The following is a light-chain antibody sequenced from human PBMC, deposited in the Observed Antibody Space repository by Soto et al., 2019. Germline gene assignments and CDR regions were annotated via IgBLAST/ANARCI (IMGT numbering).Light chain of an antibody. J-gene: IGKJ1*01. Sequence: EIVMPQSPATLSVSLGERATLSCRASQSLRSSLAWYQQKPGQAPRLLIYDASTRATGIPARFSGSGSGTDFTLTISGLQSEDFAVYYCQQYNNWPQTFGQGTKVDIK. CDR3: QQYNNWPQT. CDR1: QSLRSS. V-gene: IGKV3-15*01. CDR2: DAS.